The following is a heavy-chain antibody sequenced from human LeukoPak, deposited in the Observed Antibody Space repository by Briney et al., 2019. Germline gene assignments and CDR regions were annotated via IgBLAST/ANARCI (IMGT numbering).Heavy chain of an antibody. V-gene: IGHV3-30-3*01. CDR3: AREPRYDFWSGYYPAVDAFDI. Sequence: PGGSLRLSCAASGFAFSSCAMHWVRQAPGKGLEWVAVISYDGSNKYYADSVKGRFTISRDNSKNTLYLQMNSLRAEDTAVYYCAREPRYDFWSGYYPAVDAFDIWGQGTMVTVSS. D-gene: IGHD3-3*01. CDR1: GFAFSSCA. J-gene: IGHJ3*02. CDR2: ISYDGSNK.